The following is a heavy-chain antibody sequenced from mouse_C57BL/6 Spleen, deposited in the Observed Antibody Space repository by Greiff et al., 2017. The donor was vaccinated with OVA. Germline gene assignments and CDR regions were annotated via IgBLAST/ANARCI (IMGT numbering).Heavy chain of an antibody. CDR3: ARGGSSAYYFDY. CDR1: GFTFSDYG. J-gene: IGHJ2*01. CDR2: ISSGSSTI. D-gene: IGHD1-1*01. V-gene: IGHV5-17*01. Sequence: EVKLMESGGGLVKPGGSLKLSCAASGFTFSDYGMHWVRQAPEKGLEWVAYISSGSSTIYYADTVKGRFTISRDNAKNTLFLQMTSLRSEDTAMYYCARGGSSAYYFDYWGQGTTLTVSS.